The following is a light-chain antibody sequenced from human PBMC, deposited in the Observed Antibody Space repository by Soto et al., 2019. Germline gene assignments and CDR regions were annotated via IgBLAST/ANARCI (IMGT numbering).Light chain of an antibody. J-gene: IGKJ4*01. CDR2: GAS. CDR1: QIVSTRF. Sequence: EIVMTQSPATLSVSPGERATLSCRASQIVSTRFLAWYQQKPGQAPRLLIYGASSRATAIPDRFSGSGSGTDFTLTISRLEPEDFAVYYCQQYGSSPLTFGGGTKVDIK. CDR3: QQYGSSPLT. V-gene: IGKV3-20*01.